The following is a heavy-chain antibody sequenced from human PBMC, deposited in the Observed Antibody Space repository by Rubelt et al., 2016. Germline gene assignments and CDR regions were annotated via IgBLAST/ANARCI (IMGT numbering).Heavy chain of an antibody. CDR2: SNPSGST. Sequence: QVQLQQWGAGLLKPSETLSLTCAVYGGSLSGYYWSWIRQSPGKGLEWIGESNPSGSTNYNPSLKSRATISVDTSENQFSRKLNSVTAADTAVYYCARDSDIKWFYAWGQGTLVTVSS. D-gene: IGHD5-18*01. CDR1: GGSLSGYY. V-gene: IGHV4-34*01. CDR3: ARDSDIKWFYA. J-gene: IGHJ5*02.